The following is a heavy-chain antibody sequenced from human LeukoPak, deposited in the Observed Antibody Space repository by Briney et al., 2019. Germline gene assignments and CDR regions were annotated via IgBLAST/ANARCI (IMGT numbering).Heavy chain of an antibody. Sequence: GGSLRLSCAASGFTFSSYALTWACQAPGKGLEWVSGISGGGVTTYYADSVKGRFSISRDNSKNTIYLHMNNLRAEDTAIYYCAKDRVFGVVIIGFDLWGQGTMVTVSS. CDR1: GFTFSSYA. D-gene: IGHD3-3*01. CDR3: AKDRVFGVVIIGFDL. CDR2: ISGGGVTT. V-gene: IGHV3-23*01. J-gene: IGHJ3*01.